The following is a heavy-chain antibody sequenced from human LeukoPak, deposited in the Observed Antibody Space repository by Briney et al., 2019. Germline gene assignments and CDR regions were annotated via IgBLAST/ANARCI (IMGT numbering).Heavy chain of an antibody. J-gene: IGHJ3*02. CDR3: ARSRTASGVVIMGAFDI. CDR1: GFTFSSHW. Sequence: QPGGSLRLSCAASGFTFSSHWMSWVRQAPGKGLEWVANIRKDGAEKNYVDSVKGRFTISRDNAKDSLYLEVNSLRAEDTAVYYCARSRTASGVVIMGAFDIWGQGTMVTVSS. V-gene: IGHV3-7*01. CDR2: IRKDGAEK. D-gene: IGHD3-3*01.